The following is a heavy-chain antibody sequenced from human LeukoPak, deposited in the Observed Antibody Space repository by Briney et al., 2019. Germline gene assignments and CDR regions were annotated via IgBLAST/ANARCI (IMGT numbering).Heavy chain of an antibody. V-gene: IGHV3-23*01. CDR2: ISTSGDRT. Sequence: PGGSLRLSCAASGFTFSSYAMHWVRQAPGKGLEWVSAISTSGDRTYYADSVKGRFTISRDSSKNTLYMQMNSLRAEDTAVYYCAKDYLGSSYAFDVWGQGTMVTVSS. CDR1: GFTFSSYA. CDR3: AKDYLGSSYAFDV. J-gene: IGHJ3*01. D-gene: IGHD6-13*01.